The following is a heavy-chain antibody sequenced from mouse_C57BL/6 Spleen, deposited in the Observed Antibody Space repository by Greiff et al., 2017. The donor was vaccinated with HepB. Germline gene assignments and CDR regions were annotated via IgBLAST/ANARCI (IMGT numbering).Heavy chain of an antibody. Sequence: VQLQQSGPVLVKPGASVKMSCKASGYTFTDYYMNWVKQSHGKSLEWIGVINPYNGGTSYNQKFKGKATLTVDKSSSTAYMELNSLTSEDSAVYYCAREATVPLDYWGQGTTLTVSS. CDR3: AREATVPLDY. V-gene: IGHV1-19*01. D-gene: IGHD1-1*01. CDR2: INPYNGGT. J-gene: IGHJ2*01. CDR1: GYTFTDYY.